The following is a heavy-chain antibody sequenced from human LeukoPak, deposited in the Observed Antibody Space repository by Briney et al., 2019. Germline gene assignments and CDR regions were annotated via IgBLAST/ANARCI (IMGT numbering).Heavy chain of an antibody. V-gene: IGHV1-2*02. Sequence: ASVKVSCKASGYTFTGYYMHWVRQAPGQGLEWMGWINPNSGGTNYAQKLQGRVTMTTDTSTSTAYMELRSLRSDDTAVYYCARDGKYSGSYRFHDYWGQGTLVTVSS. J-gene: IGHJ4*02. CDR3: ARDGKYSGSYRFHDY. CDR2: INPNSGGT. CDR1: GYTFTGYY. D-gene: IGHD1-26*01.